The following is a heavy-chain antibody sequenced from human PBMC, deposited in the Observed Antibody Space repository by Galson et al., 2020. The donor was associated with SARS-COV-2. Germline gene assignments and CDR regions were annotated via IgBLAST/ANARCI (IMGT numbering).Heavy chain of an antibody. CDR1: GFTLSSYA. CDR2: SSVSGSCT. J-gene: IGHJ4*02. D-gene: IGHD2-2*01. CDR3: AKGCSNSCYAAIDQ. Sequence: GESLKISCAASGFTLSSYAMTWVRQAPGRGLEWVSVSSVSGSCTYYADSVKGRFTISSDNSRNTVFLQMNSLRAEDTAVYYCAKGCSNSCYAAIDQWGQGTLVTVSS. V-gene: IGHV3-23*01.